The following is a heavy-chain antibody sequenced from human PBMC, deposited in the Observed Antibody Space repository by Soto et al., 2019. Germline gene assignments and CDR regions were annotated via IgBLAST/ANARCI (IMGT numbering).Heavy chain of an antibody. V-gene: IGHV4-4*02. CDR1: GGSVTSNNW. J-gene: IGHJ4*02. CDR3: ARNAERGYYFDY. CDR2: IHHSGST. D-gene: IGHD1-1*01. Sequence: QVRLQESGPGLVKPSGTLSLTCAVSGGSVTSNNWWSWVRQPPGEGLDYIGEIHHSGSTNYNPSLKSRVTSAVDKSKSQFSLRLSSVTAADTAVYYCARNAERGYYFDYWGQGTLVTVSS.